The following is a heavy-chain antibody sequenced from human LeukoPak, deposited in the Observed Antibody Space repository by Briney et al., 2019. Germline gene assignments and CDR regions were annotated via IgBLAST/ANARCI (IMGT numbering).Heavy chain of an antibody. D-gene: IGHD6-13*01. V-gene: IGHV4-4*07. J-gene: IGHJ3*02. Sequence: SETLSLTCTVSGGSISSYYWSWIRQPAGKGLEWIGRIYTSGSTNYNPSLKSRVTMSVVTSKNQFSLKLSSVTAADTAVYYCARISPAAAGQEDAFDIWGQGTMVTVSS. CDR3: ARISPAAAGQEDAFDI. CDR1: GGSISSYY. CDR2: IYTSGST.